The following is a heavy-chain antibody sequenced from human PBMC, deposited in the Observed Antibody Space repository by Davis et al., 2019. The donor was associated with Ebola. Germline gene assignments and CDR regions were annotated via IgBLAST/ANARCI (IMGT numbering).Heavy chain of an antibody. CDR3: ARGGYSSSWDDYYYGMDV. CDR2: ISSSSSTI. CDR1: GFTFSAYG. D-gene: IGHD6-13*01. Sequence: GGSLRLSCAASGFTFSAYGMHWVRQAPGKGLEWVSYISSSSSTIYYADSVKGRFTISRDNAKNSLYLQMNSLRDEDTAVYYCARGGYSSSWDDYYYGMDVWGQGTTVTVSS. J-gene: IGHJ6*02. V-gene: IGHV3-48*02.